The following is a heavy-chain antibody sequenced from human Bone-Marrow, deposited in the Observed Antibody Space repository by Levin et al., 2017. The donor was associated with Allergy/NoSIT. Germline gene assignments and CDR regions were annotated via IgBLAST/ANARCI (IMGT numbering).Heavy chain of an antibody. V-gene: IGHV3-33*01. D-gene: IGHD3-22*01. Sequence: GESLKISCAASGFTFSSYGMHWVRQAPGKGLEWVAVIWYDGSNKYYADSVKGGFTISRDNSKNTLYLQMNSLRAEDTAVYYCARDWADYDSSGYYSALDYWGQGTLVTVSS. CDR2: IWYDGSNK. CDR1: GFTFSSYG. J-gene: IGHJ4*02. CDR3: ARDWADYDSSGYYSALDY.